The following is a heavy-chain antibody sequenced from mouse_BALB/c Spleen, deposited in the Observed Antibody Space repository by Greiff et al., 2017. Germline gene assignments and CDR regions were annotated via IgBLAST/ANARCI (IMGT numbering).Heavy chain of an antibody. V-gene: IGHV5-6-4*01. D-gene: IGHD2-3*01. CDR1: GFTFSSYT. Sequence: EVKLMESGGGLVKPGGSLKLSCAASGFTFSSYTMSWVRQTPEKRLEWVATISSGGSYTYYPDSVKGRFTISRDNAKNTLYLQMSSLKSEDTAMYYCTRDGYYHYFDYWGQGTTLTVSS. CDR3: TRDGYYHYFDY. CDR2: ISSGGSYT. J-gene: IGHJ2*01.